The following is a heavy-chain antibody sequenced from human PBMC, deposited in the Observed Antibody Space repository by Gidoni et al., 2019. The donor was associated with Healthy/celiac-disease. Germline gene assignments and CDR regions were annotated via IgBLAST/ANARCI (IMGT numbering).Heavy chain of an antibody. J-gene: IGHJ4*02. CDR2: SSGSGGST. Sequence: EVQLLESGGGLVQPGGSLRLSCAASGFTFSRYAMSWVRQAPGKGLEWFLASSGSGGSTYYADSVKGRFTISRDNSKNTLYLQMNSLRAEDTAVYYCAKDRNDYDFWSGYWTNWGQGTLVTVSS. D-gene: IGHD3-3*01. CDR1: GFTFSRYA. CDR3: AKDRNDYDFWSGYWTN. V-gene: IGHV3-23*01.